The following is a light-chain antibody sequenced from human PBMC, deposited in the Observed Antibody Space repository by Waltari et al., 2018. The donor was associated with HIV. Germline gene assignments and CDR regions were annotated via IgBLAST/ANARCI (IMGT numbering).Light chain of an antibody. Sequence: QSALTQPASVSGSPGQSITTSCTGTSIAVGASNYVSWYQQHPVKAPKLMIYEVSTRPSGVSNRFSGSKSGNTASLTISGLQAEDEADYYCSSYTTRNTRVFGGGTTLTVL. CDR3: SSYTTRNTRV. V-gene: IGLV2-14*01. J-gene: IGLJ3*02. CDR2: EVS. CDR1: SIAVGASNY.